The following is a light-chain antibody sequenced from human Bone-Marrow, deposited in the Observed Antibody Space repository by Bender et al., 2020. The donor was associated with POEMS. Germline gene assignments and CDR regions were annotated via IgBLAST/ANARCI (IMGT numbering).Light chain of an antibody. J-gene: IGLJ3*02. CDR2: EVN. V-gene: IGLV2-8*01. CDR1: SSDVGGYNY. CDR3: CSYAGSDTGV. Sequence: QSALTQPPSASGSPGQSVTISCTGTSSDVGGYNYVSWYQHHPGKAPKLVIYEVNKRPSGVPDRFSGSKSGNTASLTISGLQAEDEADYYCCSYAGSDTGVFGGGTKLTVL.